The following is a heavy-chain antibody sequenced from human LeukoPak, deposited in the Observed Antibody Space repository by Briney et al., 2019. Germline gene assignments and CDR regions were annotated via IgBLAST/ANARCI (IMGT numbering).Heavy chain of an antibody. D-gene: IGHD3-22*01. V-gene: IGHV1-18*01. Sequence: GESLKISCKGSGYTFTSYGISWVRQAPGQGLEWMGWISAYNGNTNYAQKLQGRVTMTTDTSTSTAYMELRSLRSDDTAVYYCARVDYDSSGQDYWGQGTLVTVSS. CDR1: GYTFTSYG. J-gene: IGHJ4*02. CDR2: ISAYNGNT. CDR3: ARVDYDSSGQDY.